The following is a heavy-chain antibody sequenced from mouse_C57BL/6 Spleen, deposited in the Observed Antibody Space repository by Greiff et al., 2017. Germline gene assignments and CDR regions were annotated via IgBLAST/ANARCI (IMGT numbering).Heavy chain of an antibody. J-gene: IGHJ1*03. CDR3: AGYDYDASYWYFDV. V-gene: IGHV1-26*01. D-gene: IGHD2-4*01. Sequence: VQLQQSGPELVKPGASVKISCKASGYTFTDYYMNWVKQSHGKSLEWIGDINPNNGGTSYNQKFKGKATLTVDKSSSTAYVELRSLTSADSAVSYCAGYDYDASYWYFDVWGTGTTVTVSS. CDR1: GYTFTDYY. CDR2: INPNNGGT.